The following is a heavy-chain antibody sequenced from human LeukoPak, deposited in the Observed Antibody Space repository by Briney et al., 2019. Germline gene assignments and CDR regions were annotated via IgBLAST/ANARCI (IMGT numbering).Heavy chain of an antibody. D-gene: IGHD1-1*01. CDR1: GFSFGNTW. CDR2: INEHETVK. V-gene: IGHV3-7*01. J-gene: IGHJ4*02. CDR3: ARGPGRQSLEDKF. Sequence: PGGSLRLSCAASGFSFGNTWMTWIRQAPGRAPEWVAIINEHETVKWDVESVRGRFTVSRDNAKNTLYLQMNSLRVEDTAVYYCARGPGRQSLEDKFWGQGNMVTVSP.